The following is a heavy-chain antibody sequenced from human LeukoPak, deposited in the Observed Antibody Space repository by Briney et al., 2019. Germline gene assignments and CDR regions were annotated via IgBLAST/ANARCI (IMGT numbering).Heavy chain of an antibody. D-gene: IGHD3-9*01. J-gene: IGHJ6*03. V-gene: IGHV1-69*06. CDR1: GGTFSSYA. CDR2: IIPIFGTA. Sequence: ASVKVSCKASGGTFSSYAISWVRQAPGQGLEWMGGIIPIFGTANYAQKFQGRVTITADKSTSTAYMELRSLRSDDTAVYYCAGDRYFDGSLYYYYMDVWGKGTRVTVSS. CDR3: AGDRYFDGSLYYYYMDV.